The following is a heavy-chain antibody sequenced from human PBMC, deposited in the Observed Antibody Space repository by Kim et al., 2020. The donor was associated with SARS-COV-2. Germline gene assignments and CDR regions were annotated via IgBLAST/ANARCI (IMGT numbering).Heavy chain of an antibody. V-gene: IGHV3-23*01. CDR3: ASYRGITMVRGVIIEEFDY. Sequence: GRFTSSRDNSKNTLYLQMNSLRAEDTAVYYCASYRGITMVRGVIIEEFDYWGQGTLVTVSS. D-gene: IGHD3-10*01. J-gene: IGHJ4*02.